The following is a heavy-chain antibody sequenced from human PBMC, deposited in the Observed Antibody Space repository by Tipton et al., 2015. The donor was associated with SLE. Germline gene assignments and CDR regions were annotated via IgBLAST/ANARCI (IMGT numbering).Heavy chain of an antibody. Sequence: TLSLTCTVSGYSISRGYYWGWIRQPPGGGLEWLGSVYPGGTAYYNPSLKSRVTVSVDTAKNQFSLKLTSVTAADTAVYYCARGGEVVYALTTVTQGYFDYWGQGTLVTVSS. CDR1: GYSISRGYY. J-gene: IGHJ4*02. V-gene: IGHV4-38-2*02. D-gene: IGHD4-17*01. CDR2: VYPGGTA. CDR3: ARGGEVVYALTTVTQGYFDY.